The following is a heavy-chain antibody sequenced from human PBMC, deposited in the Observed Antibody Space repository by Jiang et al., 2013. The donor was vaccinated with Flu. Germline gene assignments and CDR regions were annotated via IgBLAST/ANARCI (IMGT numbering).Heavy chain of an antibody. Sequence: SGAEVKKPGASVKVSCKASGYTFTTYDINWVRQAAGQGLEWMGWMSPNSGITRYTQKFQGRVTMTRDTSINTAYMELSRLASEDAAVYYCVRGPTGTTDYWGQGTLVT. CDR3: VRGPTGTTDY. CDR2: MSPNSGIT. V-gene: IGHV1-8*01. CDR1: GYTFTTYD. J-gene: IGHJ4*02. D-gene: IGHD1-7*01.